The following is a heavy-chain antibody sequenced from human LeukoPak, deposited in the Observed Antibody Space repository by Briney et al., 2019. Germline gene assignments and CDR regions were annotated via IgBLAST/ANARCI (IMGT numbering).Heavy chain of an antibody. CDR3: AMGAVGATVY. D-gene: IGHD1-26*01. V-gene: IGHV3-23*01. Sequence: QPGGSLRLSCAASGFTFSSYAMSWVRQAPWKGLEWGSAISGRGGGTYYADSVKGRFTISRDNSKNTLYLQMNRLRAEDTGVYYCAMGAVGATVYWGQGTLVTVSS. CDR2: ISGRGGGT. J-gene: IGHJ4*02. CDR1: GFTFSSYA.